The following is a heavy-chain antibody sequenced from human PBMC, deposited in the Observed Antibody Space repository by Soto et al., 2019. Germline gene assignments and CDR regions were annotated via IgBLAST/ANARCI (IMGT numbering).Heavy chain of an antibody. J-gene: IGHJ4*02. CDR3: TIAPQWLVRKFDY. CDR1: GFTFSNAW. D-gene: IGHD6-19*01. Sequence: GGSLRLSCAASGFTFSNAWMNWVRQAPGKGLEWVGRIKSKTDGGTTDYAAPVKGRFTISRDDSKNTLYLQMNSLKTEDTAVYYCTIAPQWLVRKFDYWGQGTLVTVSS. CDR2: IKSKTDGGTT. V-gene: IGHV3-15*07.